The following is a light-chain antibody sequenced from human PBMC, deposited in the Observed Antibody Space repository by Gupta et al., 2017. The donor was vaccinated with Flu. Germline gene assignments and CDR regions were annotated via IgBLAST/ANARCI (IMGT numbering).Light chain of an antibody. CDR3: QAWDSSAGV. J-gene: IGLJ3*02. V-gene: IGLV3-1*01. CDR1: KVGNKY. CDR2: KSS. Sequence: STGHTASITCSGDKVGNKYACWYQQKPGQAPVLVIYKSSKRTAGIPERFSGSNSGNTATLTISGTQAMDEADYYCQAWDSSAGVFGGGTKLTVL.